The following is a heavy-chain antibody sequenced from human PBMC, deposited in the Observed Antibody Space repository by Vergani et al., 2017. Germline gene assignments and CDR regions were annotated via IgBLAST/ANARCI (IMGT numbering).Heavy chain of an antibody. CDR2: INSDGSST. CDR1: GFTFSSYS. J-gene: IGHJ6*02. Sequence: EVQLLESGGGLVQPGGSLRLSCAASGFTFSSYSMNWVRQAPGKGLVWVSRINSDGSSTSYADSVKGRFTISRDNAKNTLYLQMNSLRAEDTAVYYCARDLLYSSSWKGDYYYYYGMDVWGQGTTVTVSS. D-gene: IGHD6-13*01. V-gene: IGHV3-74*01. CDR3: ARDLLYSSSWKGDYYYYYGMDV.